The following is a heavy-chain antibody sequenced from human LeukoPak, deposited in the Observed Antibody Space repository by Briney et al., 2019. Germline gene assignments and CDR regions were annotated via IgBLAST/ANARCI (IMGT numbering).Heavy chain of an antibody. CDR2: INPDTGGT. CDR1: GYTFTGYY. J-gene: IGHJ4*02. CDR3: ARASMVRGVIITKSSGSLPPGY. V-gene: IGHV1-2*02. D-gene: IGHD3-10*01. Sequence: ASVKVSCKASGYTFTGYYMHWVRQAPGQGLKWVGWINPDTGGTYYAQNFQGRVTMTRDTSISTAYMELSRLTSDDTAVYYCARASMVRGVIITKSSGSLPPGYWGQGTLVTVSS.